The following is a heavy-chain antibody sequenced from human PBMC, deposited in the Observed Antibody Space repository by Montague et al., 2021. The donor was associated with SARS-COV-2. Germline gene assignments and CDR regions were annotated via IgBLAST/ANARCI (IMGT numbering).Heavy chain of an antibody. CDR1: SGSIISSGYY. J-gene: IGHJ4*02. CDR3: ARGMIRGVTTPFDY. D-gene: IGHD3-10*01. CDR2: IYYSGTT. Sequence: SETLSLTYSVSSGSIISSGYYWGWIRQPPGKELEWIGNIYYSGTTYYNPSLQSRGTISVDTSKNHLSLRLSSATAADTAVYFCARGMIRGVTTPFDYWGQGSQVTVSS. V-gene: IGHV4-39*02.